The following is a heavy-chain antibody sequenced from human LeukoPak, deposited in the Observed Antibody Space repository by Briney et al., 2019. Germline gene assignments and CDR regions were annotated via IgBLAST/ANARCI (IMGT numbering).Heavy chain of an antibody. J-gene: IGHJ6*02. V-gene: IGHV3-15*01. D-gene: IGHD1-26*01. CDR2: IKSKTVGGTT. CDR1: GFTFSNAW. Sequence: GGSLRLSCAASGFTFSNAWMSWVRQAPGKGLEWVGRIKSKTVGGTTDYAAPVKGRFTISRDDSKNTLYLQMNSLKTEDTAVYYCTTTSGGLVVGATTSYYYYGMDVWGQGTTVTVSS. CDR3: TTTSGGLVVGATTSYYYYGMDV.